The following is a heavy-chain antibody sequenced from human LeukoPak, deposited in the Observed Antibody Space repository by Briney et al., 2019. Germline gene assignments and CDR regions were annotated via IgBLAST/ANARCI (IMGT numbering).Heavy chain of an antibody. D-gene: IGHD4-17*01. V-gene: IGHV4-59*01. J-gene: IGHJ4*02. Sequence: SETLSLTCTVSGGSISSYYWNWIRQPPGKGLEWIGYIYYSGSTNYSPSLKSRVTISVDTSKNHFSLKLTSVTAADTAVYYCATAGYGDGTYFFDYWGQGTLVTVSS. CDR2: IYYSGST. CDR3: ATAGYGDGTYFFDY. CDR1: GGSISSYY.